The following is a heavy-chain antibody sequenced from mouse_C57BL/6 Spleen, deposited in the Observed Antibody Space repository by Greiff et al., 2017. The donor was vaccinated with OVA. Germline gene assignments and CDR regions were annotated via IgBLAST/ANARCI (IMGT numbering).Heavy chain of an antibody. D-gene: IGHD1-1*01. Sequence: EVKLMESGGGLVKPGGSLKLSCAASGFTFSSYAMSWVRQTPEKRLEWVATISDGGSYTYYPDNVKGRFTISRDNAKNNLYLQMSHLKSEDTAMYYCARDYYGRVWYFDVWGTGTTVTVAS. CDR2: ISDGGSYT. V-gene: IGHV5-4*01. J-gene: IGHJ1*03. CDR1: GFTFSSYA. CDR3: ARDYYGRVWYFDV.